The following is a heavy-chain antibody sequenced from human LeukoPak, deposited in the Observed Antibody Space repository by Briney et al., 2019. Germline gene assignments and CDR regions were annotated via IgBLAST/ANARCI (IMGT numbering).Heavy chain of an antibody. D-gene: IGHD2-15*01. CDR3: AGTTTEAATFDY. V-gene: IGHV3-7*03. CDR2: IKQVGSEK. CDR1: GFSFNNYR. J-gene: IGHJ4*02. Sequence: GGSLRLSCVASGFSFNNYRMTWVRQAPGKGLEWVANIKQVGSEKQYVDSVKGRFAISRDNAKKSLYLQINTLRAEDTAVYYCAGTTTEAATFDYWGQGTLVTVSS.